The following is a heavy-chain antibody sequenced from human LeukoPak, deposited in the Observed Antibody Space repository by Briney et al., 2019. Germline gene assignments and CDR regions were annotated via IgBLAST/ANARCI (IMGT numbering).Heavy chain of an antibody. Sequence: PGGSLRLSCAASGFPFSIYGMHWVRQAPGKGLEWVAAISYDGSKEYSADSVKGRFTISRDSSKKTSYLQMNSLRAEDTAVYYCAKEQASAAVYPAFDYWGQGILVTVSS. CDR3: AKEQASAAVYPAFDY. V-gene: IGHV3-30*18. D-gene: IGHD6-13*01. CDR2: ISYDGSKE. CDR1: GFPFSIYG. J-gene: IGHJ4*02.